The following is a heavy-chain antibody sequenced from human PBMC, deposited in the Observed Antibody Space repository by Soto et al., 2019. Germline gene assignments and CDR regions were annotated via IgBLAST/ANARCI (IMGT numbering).Heavy chain of an antibody. CDR2: IWYDGSWK. V-gene: IGHV3-33*01. D-gene: IGHD3-22*01. CDR3: ARGINYYECHGYGPGAY. J-gene: IGHJ4*02. CDR1: GFTFSSYA. Sequence: QVQLVESGGGVVQPGGSLRLSCAASGFTFSSYAMHWVRQAPGKGLEWMAVIWYDGSWKHYADSLKGRFTISRDNPKNTWYLEMNSLIVEDTAVYYCARGINYYECHGYGPGAYWGQGTLVSVSS.